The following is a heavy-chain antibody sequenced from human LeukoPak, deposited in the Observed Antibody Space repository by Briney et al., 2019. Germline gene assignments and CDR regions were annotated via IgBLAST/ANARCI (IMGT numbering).Heavy chain of an antibody. CDR1: GYTFTGYY. CDR2: INPNSGGT. D-gene: IGHD3-22*01. CDR3: ARSRLYYYDSSGYSRTFDY. V-gene: IGHV1-2*02. J-gene: IGHJ4*02. Sequence: ASVKVSCKASGYTFTGYYMHWVRQAPGQGLEWMGWINPNSGGTNYAQKFQGRVTMIRDTSISTAYMELSRLRSDDTAVYYCARSRLYYYDSSGYSRTFDYWGQGTLVTVSS.